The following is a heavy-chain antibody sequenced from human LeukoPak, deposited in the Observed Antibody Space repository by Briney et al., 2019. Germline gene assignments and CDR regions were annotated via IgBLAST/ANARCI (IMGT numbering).Heavy chain of an antibody. CDR1: GFTFSRYG. V-gene: IGHV3-30*18. J-gene: IGHJ3*02. CDR2: ISNDGSNK. Sequence: GGSLRLSCAASGFTFSRYGMHWVRQAPGKGLEWVAVISNDGSNKHYADSVKGRFTISRDNSKNTLYLQMNSLRAEDTAVYFCAKMRGTVTSRGAFDIWGQGTMVTVSS. D-gene: IGHD4-17*01. CDR3: AKMRGTVTSRGAFDI.